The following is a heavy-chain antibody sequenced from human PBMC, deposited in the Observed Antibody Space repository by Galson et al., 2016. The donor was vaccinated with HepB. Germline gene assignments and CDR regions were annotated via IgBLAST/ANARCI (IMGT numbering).Heavy chain of an antibody. V-gene: IGHV5-51*01. D-gene: IGHD4-17*01. J-gene: IGHJ4*02. Sequence: SGYNFATFWIGWVRQMPGKGLEWMGLIYPGDSDTRYSPSSQGQVTISADKSLNTAYLQWTSLKASDTATYYCARQGPVTTSSQPSDYWGQGTPVIVSP. CDR3: ARQGPVTTSSQPSDY. CDR2: IYPGDSDT. CDR1: GYNFATFW.